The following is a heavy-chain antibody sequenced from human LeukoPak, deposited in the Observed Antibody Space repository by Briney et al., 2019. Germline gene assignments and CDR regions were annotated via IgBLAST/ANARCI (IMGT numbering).Heavy chain of an antibody. CDR3: AKDRSSGYVGY. J-gene: IGHJ4*02. V-gene: IGHV3-23*01. D-gene: IGHD5-12*01. CDR2: ISGSGGST. CDR1: GFTFSTYG. Sequence: GGSLRLSCAASGFTFSTYGMSWVRQAPGKGLEWVSAISGSGGSTYYADSVKGRFTISRDNSKNTLYLQMNSLRAEDTAVYYCAKDRSSGYVGYWGQGTLVTVSS.